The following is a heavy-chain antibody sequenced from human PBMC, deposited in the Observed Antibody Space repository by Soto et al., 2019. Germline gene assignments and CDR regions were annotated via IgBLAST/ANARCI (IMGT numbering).Heavy chain of an antibody. V-gene: IGHV1-69*12. CDR2: IIPIFGTA. CDR1: GGTFSSYA. J-gene: IGHJ5*02. Sequence: QVQLVQSGAEVKKPGSSVKVSCKASGGTFSSYAISWVRQAPGQGLEWMGGIIPIFGTANYAQKFQGRVTXXAXEXXSTAYMELSSLRSEDTAVYYCASQGYSYGYGWFDPWGQGTLVTVSS. D-gene: IGHD5-18*01. CDR3: ASQGYSYGYGWFDP.